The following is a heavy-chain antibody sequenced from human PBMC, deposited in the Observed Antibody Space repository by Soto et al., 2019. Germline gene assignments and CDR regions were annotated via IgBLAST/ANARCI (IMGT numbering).Heavy chain of an antibody. Sequence: QVQLVQSGAEVKKPGASVKVSCKVSGYTLTELSMHWVRQAPGKGLEWMGGFDPEDGETIYAQKFQGRVTMTEDTSTDTAYMELSSLRSEDTAVYYCATVGSVGATRNYYFDYWGQGTLVTVSS. D-gene: IGHD1-26*01. CDR1: GYTLTELS. CDR3: ATVGSVGATRNYYFDY. V-gene: IGHV1-24*01. CDR2: FDPEDGET. J-gene: IGHJ4*02.